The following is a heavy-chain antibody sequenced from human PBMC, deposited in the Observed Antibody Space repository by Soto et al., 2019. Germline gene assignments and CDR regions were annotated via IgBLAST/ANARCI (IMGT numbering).Heavy chain of an antibody. CDR2: IYYSGST. V-gene: IGHV4-30-4*01. CDR3: ARDRLVPAAISPWFDP. Sequence: SETLSLTCTVSGGSISSGDYYWSWIRQPPGKGLEWIGYIYYSGSTYYNPSLKSRVTISVDTSKNQFSLKLSSVTAADTAVYYCARDRLVPAAISPWFDPWGQGTLVTVSS. D-gene: IGHD2-2*01. CDR1: GGSISSGDYY. J-gene: IGHJ5*02.